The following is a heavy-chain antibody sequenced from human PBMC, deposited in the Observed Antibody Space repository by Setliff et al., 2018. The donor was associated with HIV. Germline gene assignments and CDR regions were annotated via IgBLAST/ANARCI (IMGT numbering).Heavy chain of an antibody. V-gene: IGHV4-59*01. D-gene: IGHD2-15*01. CDR1: GDSIGAYH. J-gene: IGHJ4*02. CDR3: ATYSAGEGGRGH. Sequence: SETLSLTCSVSGDSIGAYHWSWIRQPPGRGLEWIGYIHSSGTTHYNPSLSSRVTISFDASKKYFSLKLTSVTAADTAMYYCATYSAGEGGRGHWGQGALVTVSS. CDR2: IHSSGTT.